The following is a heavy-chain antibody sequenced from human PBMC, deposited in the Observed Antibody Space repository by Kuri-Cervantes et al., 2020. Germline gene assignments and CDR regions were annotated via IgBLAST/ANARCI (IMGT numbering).Heavy chain of an antibody. CDR1: GGTISSSSYY. J-gene: IGHJ3*02. D-gene: IGHD3-10*01. Sequence: SETLSLTCSVSGGTISSSSYYWGWIRQPPGKGLEWIGSIYHSGSTYYNPSLKSRVTISVDTSKNQFSLKLSSVTAADTAVYYCARPFSGGAFDIRGQGTMVTVSS. V-gene: IGHV4-39*07. CDR2: IYHSGST. CDR3: ARPFSGGAFDI.